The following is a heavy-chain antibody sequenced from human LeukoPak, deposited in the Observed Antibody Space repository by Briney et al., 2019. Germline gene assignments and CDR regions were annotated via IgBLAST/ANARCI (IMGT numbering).Heavy chain of an antibody. CDR2: ISTSDSTI. V-gene: IGHV3-11*01. J-gene: IGHJ3*02. Sequence: PGGSLRLSCAASGFTFSDYYMSWIRQAPGKGLECISYISTSDSTIYCADSVKGRFTISRDNAKNSLYLQMNSLRAEDTALYYCAKDPNYGSGSLMGAFDIWGQGTMVTVSS. CDR1: GFTFSDYY. D-gene: IGHD3-10*01. CDR3: AKDPNYGSGSLMGAFDI.